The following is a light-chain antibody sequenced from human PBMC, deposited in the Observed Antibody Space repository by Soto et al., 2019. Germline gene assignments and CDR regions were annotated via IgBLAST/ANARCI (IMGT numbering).Light chain of an antibody. CDR1: QDISNY. CDR2: DAS. Sequence: DIQMTQSPSSLSASVGDRVTITCRASQDISNYLNWYQQKPGKAPKLLIYDASNLETGVPSRFSGSGSGTDFTFTISSLQPEDIATYYCQQYDNLPYTFGQATKVDIK. CDR3: QQYDNLPYT. J-gene: IGKJ2*01. V-gene: IGKV1-33*01.